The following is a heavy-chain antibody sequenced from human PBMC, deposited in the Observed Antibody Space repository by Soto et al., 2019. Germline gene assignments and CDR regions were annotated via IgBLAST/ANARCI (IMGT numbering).Heavy chain of an antibody. CDR3: TTNAAAPVGTLAY. J-gene: IGHJ4*02. Sequence: EVQVVESGGALVEPGGSLRLSCVASGFTFSNAKMSWVRQAPGKGLDWVGRKTEGGATDYAATVKGRFTFSRDVSKNTVFLEMNSLKTEDTGVYYCTTNAAAPVGTLAYWGQGTLVAVSS. V-gene: IGHV3-15*02. CDR2: KTEGGAT. D-gene: IGHD1-26*01. CDR1: GFTFSNAK.